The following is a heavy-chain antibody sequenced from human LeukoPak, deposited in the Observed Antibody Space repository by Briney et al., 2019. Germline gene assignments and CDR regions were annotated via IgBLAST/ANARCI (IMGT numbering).Heavy chain of an antibody. CDR3: ARTRSSGGLYYFDY. J-gene: IGHJ4*02. V-gene: IGHV3-7*01. D-gene: IGHD6-6*01. CDR1: EFSVSSNY. Sequence: PGGSLRLSCAVSEFSVSSNYMNWVRQAPGKGLEWVANIKQDGSEKYYVDSVKGRFTISRDNAKNSLYLQMNSLRAEDTAVYYCARTRSSGGLYYFDYWGQGTLVTVSS. CDR2: IKQDGSEK.